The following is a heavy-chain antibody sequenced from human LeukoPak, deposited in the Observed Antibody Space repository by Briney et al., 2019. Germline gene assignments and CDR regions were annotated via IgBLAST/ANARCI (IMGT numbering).Heavy chain of an antibody. J-gene: IGHJ3*02. V-gene: IGHV3-33*06. Sequence: GGSLRLSCAGSGFTFSSYGMHWVRQAPGKGPEWVAVIWYDGNNKYYANSVKGRFIISRDNYKSTLYLQMNSLRAEDTALYYCAKGGFDDFWTGTTDALDIWGQGTMVTV. D-gene: IGHD3-3*01. CDR2: IWYDGNNK. CDR3: AKGGFDDFWTGTTDALDI. CDR1: GFTFSSYG.